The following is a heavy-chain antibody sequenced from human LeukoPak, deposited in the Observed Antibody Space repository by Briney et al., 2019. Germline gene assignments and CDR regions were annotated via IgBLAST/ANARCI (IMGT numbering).Heavy chain of an antibody. V-gene: IGHV3-21*01. CDR3: ARDSAVATYYGVDV. J-gene: IGHJ6*02. CDR1: GFTFSSYS. Sequence: GGSLRLSCAASGFTFSSYSMTWVRQAPGKGLEWVSSISSSSSYIYYADSVKGRFTISRDNAKNSLYLQMNSLRAEDTAVYYCARDSAVATYYGVDVWGQGTTVTVSS. D-gene: IGHD6-19*01. CDR2: ISSSSSYI.